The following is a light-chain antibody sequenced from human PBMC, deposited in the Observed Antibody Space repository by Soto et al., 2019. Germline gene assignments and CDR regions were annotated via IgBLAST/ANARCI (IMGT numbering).Light chain of an antibody. V-gene: IGKV1-5*01. CDR2: AAS. CDR1: ESIDNW. J-gene: IGKJ5*01. CDR3: QQYNSYPIT. Sequence: DIQMTQSPSTLSASVGDTLIITCRASESIDNWLAWYQQKPGKAPKLLLFAASTLVGGVPSRFSGRGSGTEFTLTISSLQPDDFATYYCQQYNSYPITFGQGTRLEIK.